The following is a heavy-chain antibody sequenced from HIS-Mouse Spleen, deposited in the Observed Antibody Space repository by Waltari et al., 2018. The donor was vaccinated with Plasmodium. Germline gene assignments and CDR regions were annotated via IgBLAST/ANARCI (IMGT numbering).Heavy chain of an antibody. CDR3: ARTTYSSSSAKYYYYGMDV. CDR1: GFSLSTSGMC. CDR2: IDWDEDK. J-gene: IGHJ6*02. V-gene: IGHV2-70*15. Sequence: QVTLRESGPALVKPTQTLTLTCTFSGFSLSTSGMCVTWIRQPPGKALEWLARIDWDEDKYYSTSLKTRLTSSKDTSKNQVVLTMTNMDPVDTATYYCARTTYSSSSAKYYYYGMDVWGQGTTVTVSS. D-gene: IGHD6-6*01.